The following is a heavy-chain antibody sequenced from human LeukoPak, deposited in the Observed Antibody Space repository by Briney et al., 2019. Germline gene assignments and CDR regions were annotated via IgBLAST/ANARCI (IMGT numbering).Heavy chain of an antibody. V-gene: IGHV3-30-3*02. CDR3: AKSGYYYDSGGAEYFQH. CDR2: ISYDGTNK. J-gene: IGHJ1*01. Sequence: GGSLRLSCAVSGFTFSSYAMHWVRQAPGKGLEWVAVISYDGTNKYYADSVKGRFTISRDNSKNTLYLQMNSLRAADTAVYYCAKSGYYYDSGGAEYFQHWGQGTLVTVSS. CDR1: GFTFSSYA. D-gene: IGHD3-22*01.